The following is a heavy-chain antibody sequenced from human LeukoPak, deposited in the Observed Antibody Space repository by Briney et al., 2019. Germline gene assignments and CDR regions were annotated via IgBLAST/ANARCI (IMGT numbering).Heavy chain of an antibody. Sequence: ASVKVSCKTSGYTFNSYGLYSVRQAPGQGLEWMGWISGYNAETNYARKFQGRVTMTTDTSTTTAYMELTSLASDDTALYYCAREGDSAGWYRPAFRLLDYWGQGTMVTVSS. D-gene: IGHD6-19*01. J-gene: IGHJ4*02. CDR1: GYTFNSYG. CDR3: AREGDSAGWYRPAFRLLDY. V-gene: IGHV1-18*01. CDR2: ISGYNAET.